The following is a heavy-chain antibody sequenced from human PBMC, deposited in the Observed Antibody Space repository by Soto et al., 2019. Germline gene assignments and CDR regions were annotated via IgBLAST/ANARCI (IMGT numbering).Heavy chain of an antibody. J-gene: IGHJ4*02. CDR3: ARDVVVVTALDY. CDR1: GFTFSSYA. Sequence: QVQLVESGGGVVQPGRSLRLYCADSGFTFSSYAMHWVRQAPGKGLEWVAVISYDGSNKYYADSVKGRFTITRDNSKNTLYRQMNSLRAEDTAVYYCARDVVVVTALDYWGQGTLVTVSS. V-gene: IGHV3-30-3*01. CDR2: ISYDGSNK. D-gene: IGHD2-21*02.